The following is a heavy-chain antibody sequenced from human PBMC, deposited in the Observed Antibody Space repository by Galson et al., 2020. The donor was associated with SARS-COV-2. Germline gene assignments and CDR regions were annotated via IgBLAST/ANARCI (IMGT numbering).Heavy chain of an antibody. CDR3: ARIAARDAFDI. CDR1: GFTFSSYA. J-gene: IGHJ3*02. Sequence: GESLKISCAASGFTFSSYAMHWVRQAPGKGLEWVAVITYDGSNKYYADSVKGRFTISRDNSKNTLYLQMNSLRAEDTAVYYCARIAARDAFDIWGQGTMVTVSS. V-gene: IGHV3-30-3*01. CDR2: ITYDGSNK. D-gene: IGHD6-6*01.